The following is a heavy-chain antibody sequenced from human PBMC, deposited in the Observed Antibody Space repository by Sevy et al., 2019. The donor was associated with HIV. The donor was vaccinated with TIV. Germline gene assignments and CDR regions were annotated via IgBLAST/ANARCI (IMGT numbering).Heavy chain of an antibody. CDR2: IYTSGST. Sequence: SETLSLTCTVSGGSISSYYWSWIRQPAGKGLEWIARIYTSGSTNYNPSLKSRVTMSVDTSKNQFSLKLSSVTAADTAVYYCARAHSSGWYNPHYYYYMDVWGKGTTVTVSS. V-gene: IGHV4-4*07. J-gene: IGHJ6*03. CDR1: GGSISSYY. D-gene: IGHD6-19*01. CDR3: ARAHSSGWYNPHYYYYMDV.